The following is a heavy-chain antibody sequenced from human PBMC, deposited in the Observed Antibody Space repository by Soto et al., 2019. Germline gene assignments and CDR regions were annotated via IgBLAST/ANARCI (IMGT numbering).Heavy chain of an antibody. V-gene: IGHV3-23*01. J-gene: IGHJ6*02. CDR3: TTDRLQIWDYYYYGMDV. CDR1: GFTFSSYA. Sequence: EVQLLESGGGLVQPGGSLRLSCAASGFTFSSYAMSWVRQAPGKGLEWVSAISGSGGSTYYADSVKGRFTISRDDSKNTLYLQMNSLKTEDTAVYYCTTDRLQIWDYYYYGMDVWGQGTTVTVSS. CDR2: ISGSGGST. D-gene: IGHD4-4*01.